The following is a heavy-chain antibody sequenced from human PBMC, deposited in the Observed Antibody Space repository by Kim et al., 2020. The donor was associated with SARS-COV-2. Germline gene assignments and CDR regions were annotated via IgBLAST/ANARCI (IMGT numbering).Heavy chain of an antibody. CDR2: IYYSGST. CDR1: GGSISSSSYY. J-gene: IGHJ4*02. CDR3: ARHDWDWGYCFDY. Sequence: SETLSLTCTVSGGSISSSSYYWGWIRQPPGKGLEWIGSIYYSGSTYYNPSLKSRVTISVDTSKNQFSLKLSSVTAADTAVYYCARHDWDWGYCFDYWGQGTLVTVSS. V-gene: IGHV4-39*01. D-gene: IGHD3-22*01.